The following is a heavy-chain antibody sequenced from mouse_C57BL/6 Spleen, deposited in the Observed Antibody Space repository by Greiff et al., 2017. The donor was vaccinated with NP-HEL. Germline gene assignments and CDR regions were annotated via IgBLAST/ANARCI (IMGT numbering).Heavy chain of an antibody. CDR3: ARHGNYVYFDY. J-gene: IGHJ2*01. D-gene: IGHD2-1*01. Sequence: VKLVESGAELVKPGASVKISCKASGYAFSSYWMNWVKQRPGKGLEWIGQIYPGDGDTNYNGKFKGKATLTADKSSSTAYMQLSSLTSEDSAVYFCARHGNYVYFDYWGQGTTLTVSS. CDR2: IYPGDGDT. V-gene: IGHV1-80*01. CDR1: GYAFSSYW.